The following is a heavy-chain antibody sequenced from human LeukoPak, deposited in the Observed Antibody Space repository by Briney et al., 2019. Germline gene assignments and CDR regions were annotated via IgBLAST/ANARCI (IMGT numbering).Heavy chain of an antibody. Sequence: PSETLSLTCAVYGGSISGYYWTWIRQPPGKRLEWIGEINHSGSTNYNPSLKSRVTISVDTSKNQFSLKLSSVTAADTAVYYCASAPQAYYYDSSGRSPFDYWGQGTLVTVSS. CDR1: GGSISGYY. V-gene: IGHV4-34*01. J-gene: IGHJ4*02. CDR3: ASAPQAYYYDSSGRSPFDY. CDR2: INHSGST. D-gene: IGHD3-22*01.